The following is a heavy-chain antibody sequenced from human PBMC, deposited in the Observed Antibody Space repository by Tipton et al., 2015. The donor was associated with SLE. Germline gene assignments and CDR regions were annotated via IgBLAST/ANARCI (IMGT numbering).Heavy chain of an antibody. Sequence: LRLSCTVSGGSLSSSSYYWGWIRQPPGKGLAWFGSIYYSGSTYYNPSLKSRVTISVDTSKNQFSLKLSSVTAADTAVYYCSRVASDWSQLEGDWFDPWGQGTLVTVSS. D-gene: IGHD3/OR15-3a*01. CDR2: IYYSGST. V-gene: IGHV4-39*07. J-gene: IGHJ5*02. CDR1: GGSLSSSSYY. CDR3: SRVASDWSQLEGDWFDP.